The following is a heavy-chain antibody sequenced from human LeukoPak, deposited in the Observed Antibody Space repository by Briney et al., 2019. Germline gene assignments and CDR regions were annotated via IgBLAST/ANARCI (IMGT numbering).Heavy chain of an antibody. J-gene: IGHJ4*02. V-gene: IGHV1-2*02. CDR2: ISPNSSGT. D-gene: IGHD5-18*01. CDR1: GYTFTGHY. CDR3: ARDSVDTAMVIAELFY. Sequence: ASVKVSCKASGYTFTGHYMHWVRQAPGQGLEWMGWISPNSSGTNYAQKFQGRVTMTRDTSTSTVYMELSSLRSEDTAVYYCARDSVDTAMVIAELFYWGQGTLVTVSS.